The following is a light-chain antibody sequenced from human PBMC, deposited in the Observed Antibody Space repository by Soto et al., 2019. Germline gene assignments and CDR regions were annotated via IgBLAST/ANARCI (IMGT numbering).Light chain of an antibody. V-gene: IGKV1-5*01. J-gene: IGKJ1*01. Sequence: DIQMTQSPPTLSASVGDRVTITCRASQSISSWLAWYQQRPGKAPNLLIYDVSSLESGVPSRFSGSGSGTEFTLTISSLQPDDFATYYCQQFTNYPWTFGQGINVDI. CDR2: DVS. CDR1: QSISSW. CDR3: QQFTNYPWT.